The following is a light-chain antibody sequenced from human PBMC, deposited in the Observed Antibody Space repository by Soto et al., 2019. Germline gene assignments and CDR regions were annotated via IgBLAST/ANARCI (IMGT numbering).Light chain of an antibody. V-gene: IGKV3-20*01. Sequence: EMVLTQSPGPLSLSPGERATLSCRASQSVSSNNLAWYQQRPGQAPRGVIYGASTRATGIPERFSGSGSGTDFTLTISRLEPEDFAVYYCQQYGRSPFTFGPGTKVDIK. CDR1: QSVSSNN. CDR3: QQYGRSPFT. J-gene: IGKJ3*01. CDR2: GAS.